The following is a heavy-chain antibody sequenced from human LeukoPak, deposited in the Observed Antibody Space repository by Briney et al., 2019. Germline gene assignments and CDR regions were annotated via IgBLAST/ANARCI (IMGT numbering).Heavy chain of an antibody. Sequence: PGGSLRLSCAASGFTVSSNYMTWVRQAPGKGLEWVSVIYSGGSTYYADSVKGRFTISRDNSKNTLYLQMNSLRAEDTAVYYCASSYSSGWYYLDYWGQGPLVTVSS. CDR2: IYSGGST. V-gene: IGHV3-66*01. CDR1: GFTVSSNY. D-gene: IGHD6-19*01. CDR3: ASSYSSGWYYLDY. J-gene: IGHJ4*02.